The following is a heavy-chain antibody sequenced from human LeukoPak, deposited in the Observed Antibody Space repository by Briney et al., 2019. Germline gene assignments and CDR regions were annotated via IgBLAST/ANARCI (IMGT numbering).Heavy chain of an antibody. V-gene: IGHV3-11*04. Sequence: GGSLRLSCAASGFSFSDYYMSWVRQAPGKGLEWISYISNSGSTIFYADSVKGRFTVSRDNAKNSLFLQMNSLRVEDTAVYYCARGGPSRWLQSRFDYWGQGTLVTVSS. CDR2: ISNSGSTI. J-gene: IGHJ4*02. D-gene: IGHD5-24*01. CDR1: GFSFSDYY. CDR3: ARGGPSRWLQSRFDY.